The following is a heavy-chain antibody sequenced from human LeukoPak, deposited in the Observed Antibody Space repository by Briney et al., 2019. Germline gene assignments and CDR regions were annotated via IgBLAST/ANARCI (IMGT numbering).Heavy chain of an antibody. J-gene: IGHJ4*02. CDR3: ATQARGYFYY. CDR2: FDPEDGET. Sequence: ASVKVSCKVSGYTLSQLAIHWVRQAPGKGLEWMGGFDPEDGETVYAQKFKDRVTMTEDTSTDTASMELTSLASEDTAVYYCATQARGYFYYWGQGTLVTVSS. CDR1: GYTLSQLA. V-gene: IGHV1-24*01.